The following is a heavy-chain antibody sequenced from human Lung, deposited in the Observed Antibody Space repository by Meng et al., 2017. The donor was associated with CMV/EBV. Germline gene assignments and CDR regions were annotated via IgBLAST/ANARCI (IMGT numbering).Heavy chain of an antibody. J-gene: IGHJ4*02. Sequence: QAQLVQSWAEVKQAGSSVKVSCKASGGTFSSYTISWVRQAPGQGLEWMGRIIPILGIAHYAQKFQGRVTITAAKSTSTAYMELSSLRSEDTAVYYCASSIFGVVIISPLGYWGQGTLVTVSS. D-gene: IGHD3-3*01. V-gene: IGHV1-69*02. CDR3: ASSIFGVVIISPLGY. CDR1: GGTFSSYT. CDR2: IIPILGIA.